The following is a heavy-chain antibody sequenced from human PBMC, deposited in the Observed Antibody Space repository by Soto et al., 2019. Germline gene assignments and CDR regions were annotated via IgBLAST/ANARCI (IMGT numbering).Heavy chain of an antibody. CDR2: INHSGST. Sequence: QVQLQQWGAGLLKPSETLSLSCAVYGGSLSDYYWSWIRQPPGKGLEWIGEINHSGSTNYNPSLKSRVTIAVVTSKKQFSLKLSSVTAADTAVYYCARAETAMALYYFDYWGQGTLVTVSS. CDR1: GGSLSDYY. CDR3: ARAETAMALYYFDY. J-gene: IGHJ4*02. V-gene: IGHV4-34*01. D-gene: IGHD5-18*01.